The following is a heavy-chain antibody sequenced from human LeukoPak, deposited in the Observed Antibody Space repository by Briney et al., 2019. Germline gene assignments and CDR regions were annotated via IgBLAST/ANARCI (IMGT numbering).Heavy chain of an antibody. CDR3: ARDRGRTARPSNWFDP. J-gene: IGHJ5*02. CDR1: GYTFTGYY. Sequence: ASVKVSCKASGYTFTGYYIHWVRQAPGQGLEWMGWINPNSGGTNYAQKFQGRVTMTRDTSISTAYMELSRLRSDDTAVYYCARDRGRTARPSNWFDPWGQGTLVTVSS. V-gene: IGHV1-2*02. CDR2: INPNSGGT. D-gene: IGHD6-6*01.